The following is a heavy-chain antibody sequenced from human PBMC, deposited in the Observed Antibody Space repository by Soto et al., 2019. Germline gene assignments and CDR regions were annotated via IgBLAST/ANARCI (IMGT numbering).Heavy chain of an antibody. CDR3: AKSVIAATNWFDP. V-gene: IGHV3-30*18. CDR1: GFTFSNYV. CDR2: ISYDGSNK. J-gene: IGHJ5*02. D-gene: IGHD2-15*01. Sequence: QVRLVESGGGVVQPGRSLRLSCAASGFTFSNYVILWVRQAPVKGLEWVAGISYDGSNKYYADSVKGRFTISRDNSKNTLYLEMNSLRAEDTAVYHGAKSVIAATNWFDPWGHGTLVTVSS.